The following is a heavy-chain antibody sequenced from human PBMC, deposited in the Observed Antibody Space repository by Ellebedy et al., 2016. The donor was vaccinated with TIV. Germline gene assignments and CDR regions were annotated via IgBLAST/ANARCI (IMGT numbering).Heavy chain of an antibody. Sequence: AASVKVSCKASGGTFSSYAISWVRQAPGQGLEWMGGIIPIFGTANYAQKFQGRVTMTTDTSTSTAYMELRSLRSEDTAVYYCAEYDYGDRRMDVWGQGTTVTVSS. V-gene: IGHV1-69*05. D-gene: IGHD4-17*01. CDR1: GGTFSSYA. CDR2: IIPIFGTA. J-gene: IGHJ6*02. CDR3: AEYDYGDRRMDV.